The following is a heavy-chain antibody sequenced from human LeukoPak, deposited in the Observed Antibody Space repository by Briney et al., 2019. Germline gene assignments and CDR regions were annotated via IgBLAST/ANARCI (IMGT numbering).Heavy chain of an antibody. V-gene: IGHV4-4*02. D-gene: IGHD6-13*01. CDR1: GGSISSSNW. CDR2: IYHSGST. CDR3: ARRIAAAVYYFDY. J-gene: IGHJ4*02. Sequence: SETLSLTCAVSGGSISSSNWWSWVRQPPGKGLEWIGEIYHSGSTNYNPSLKSRVTISVDKSKNQFSLKLTSVTAADTALYYCARRIAAAVYYFDYWGQGTRVTVSS.